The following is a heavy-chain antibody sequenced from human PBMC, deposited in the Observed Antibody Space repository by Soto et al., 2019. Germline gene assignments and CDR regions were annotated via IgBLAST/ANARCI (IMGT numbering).Heavy chain of an antibody. CDR3: ARESTAMSYGMDV. V-gene: IGHV3-66*01. D-gene: IGHD5-18*01. J-gene: IGHJ6*02. CDR1: GFTVSSNY. Sequence: EVQLVESGGGLVQPGGSLRLSCAASGFTVSSNYMNGVRQAPGKGLEWVSVIYSGGSTYYADSVKGRFTTSRDNSKNTLYLQMRSLRAEDTAVYYCARESTAMSYGMDVWGQGTTVTVSS. CDR2: IYSGGST.